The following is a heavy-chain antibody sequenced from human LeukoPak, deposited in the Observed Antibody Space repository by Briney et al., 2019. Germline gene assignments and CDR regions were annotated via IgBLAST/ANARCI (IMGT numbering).Heavy chain of an antibody. D-gene: IGHD3-3*01. Sequence: PGGSLRLSCAASGFTFSTYGMNWVRQAPGKGLEWVSYISSSSSTIYYADSVKGRFTISRDNAKNSLYLQMNSLRDEDTAVYYCAREWIGGTIFGVVIIHSGMDVWGQGTTVTVSS. CDR3: AREWIGGTIFGVVIIHSGMDV. CDR1: GFTFSTYG. V-gene: IGHV3-48*02. CDR2: ISSSSSTI. J-gene: IGHJ6*02.